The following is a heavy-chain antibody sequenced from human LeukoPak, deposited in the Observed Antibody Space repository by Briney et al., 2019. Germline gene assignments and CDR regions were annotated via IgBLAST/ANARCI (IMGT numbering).Heavy chain of an antibody. CDR2: IYYSGST. J-gene: IGHJ4*02. CDR1: GGSISSYY. V-gene: IGHV4-59*08. D-gene: IGHD1-26*01. Sequence: SETLSLTCTVSGGSISSYYWSWIRQPPGKGLEWIGYIYYSGSTNYNPSLKSRVTISVDTSKNQFSLKLNSVTAADTAVYYCARHSGSYLDYWGQGTLVTVSS. CDR3: ARHSGSYLDY.